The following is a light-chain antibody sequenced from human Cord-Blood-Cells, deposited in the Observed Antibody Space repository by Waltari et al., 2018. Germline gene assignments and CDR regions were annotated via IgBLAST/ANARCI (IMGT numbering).Light chain of an antibody. J-gene: IGLJ3*02. Sequence: SESPGKTVTISCTRSSGSIASNYVQWYQRRPGSSPTTVIYEDNQRPSGVPDRFSGSIDRSANSASLTISGLKTEDEADYYCQSYDSSNWVFGGGTKLTVL. CDR3: QSYDSSNWV. CDR1: SGSIASNY. CDR2: EDN. V-gene: IGLV6-57*01.